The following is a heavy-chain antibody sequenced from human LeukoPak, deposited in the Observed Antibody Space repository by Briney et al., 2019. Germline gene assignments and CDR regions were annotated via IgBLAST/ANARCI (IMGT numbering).Heavy chain of an antibody. J-gene: IGHJ6*03. V-gene: IGHV3-30*04. D-gene: IGHD1-26*01. CDR3: ARGQRAHVEWSNYMDV. CDR1: GFTFSNYA. CDR2: ISYDGSNK. Sequence: QAGGSLRLSCAVSGFTFSNYAMQWVRQAPGKGLEWMSVISYDGSNKFFAESVKGRFTISRDNSKNTLYLQMNSLRAEDTAVYYCARGQRAHVEWSNYMDVWGKGTTVTVSS.